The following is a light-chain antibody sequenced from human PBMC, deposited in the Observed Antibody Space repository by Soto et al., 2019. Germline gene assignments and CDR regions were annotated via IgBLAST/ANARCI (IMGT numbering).Light chain of an antibody. CDR2: DVS. J-gene: IGLJ1*01. CDR1: SSDIGDYNY. Sequence: QSVLTQPASVSGSPGQSITISCTGTSSDIGDYNYVSWYQQHPGKAPKLMIYDVSNRPSGVSNRFSGSKSGTTASLTISGLQAEDEADYYCSSYPSSSTPLLFGTGTKVTVL. CDR3: SSYPSSSTPLL. V-gene: IGLV2-14*03.